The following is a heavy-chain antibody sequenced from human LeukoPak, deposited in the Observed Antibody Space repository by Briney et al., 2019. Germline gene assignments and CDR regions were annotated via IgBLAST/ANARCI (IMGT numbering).Heavy chain of an antibody. J-gene: IGHJ4*02. CDR2: FDPEDGET. D-gene: IGHD3-3*01. Sequence: ASVKVSCKVSGYSLSELSMHWVGQAPGKGLEWMGGFDPEDGETLYGQKFQGRVTISEDTSTDTAYMEVSSLTSEDTAVHYCAADSDNLEYYFDYWGQGTLVTVSS. CDR1: GYSLSELS. V-gene: IGHV1-24*01. CDR3: AADSDNLEYYFDY.